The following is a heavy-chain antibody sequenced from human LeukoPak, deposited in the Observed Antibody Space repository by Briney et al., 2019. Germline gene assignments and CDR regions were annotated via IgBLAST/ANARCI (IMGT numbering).Heavy chain of an antibody. D-gene: IGHD3-10*01. CDR1: GGSISSGSYY. V-gene: IGHV4-61*02. J-gene: IGHJ5*02. Sequence: PSETLSLTCTVSGGSISSGSYYWSWIRQPAGKGLEWIGRIYTSGSTNYNPSLKSRVTLFVHTSKNQFSLQLTSVTAADTAMYYCVRLLPMIRGHWFDPWGQGTLVTVSS. CDR3: VRLLPMIRGHWFDP. CDR2: IYTSGST.